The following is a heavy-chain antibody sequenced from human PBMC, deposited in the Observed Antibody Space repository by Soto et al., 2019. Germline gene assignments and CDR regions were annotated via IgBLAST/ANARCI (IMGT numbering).Heavy chain of an antibody. V-gene: IGHV4-31*03. D-gene: IGHD2-2*02. CDR2: IYYSGST. Sequence: QVQLQESGPGLVKPSQTLSLTCTVSGGSISSGGYYWSWIRQHPGKGLEWIGYIYYSGSTYYNPTIKSRVTISVDTSKNQFSLKLSSVTAADAGVYYRARDYTGGGAFDIWGQGTMVTVSS. CDR1: GGSISSGGYY. CDR3: ARDYTGGGAFDI. J-gene: IGHJ3*02.